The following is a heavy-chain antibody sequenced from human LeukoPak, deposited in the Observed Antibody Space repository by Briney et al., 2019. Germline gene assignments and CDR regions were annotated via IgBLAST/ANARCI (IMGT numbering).Heavy chain of an antibody. CDR1: GGSISSYY. CDR3: ARVSGYDGTDFDY. CDR2: IYYSGST. V-gene: IGHV4-59*08. J-gene: IGHJ4*02. D-gene: IGHD5-12*01. Sequence: SETLSLTCTVSGGSISSYYWSWIRQPPGRGLEWVGYIYYSGSTNYNPSLKSRVTISVDTSKNQFSLKLSSVTAADTAVYYCARVSGYDGTDFDYWAQETLVTVSS.